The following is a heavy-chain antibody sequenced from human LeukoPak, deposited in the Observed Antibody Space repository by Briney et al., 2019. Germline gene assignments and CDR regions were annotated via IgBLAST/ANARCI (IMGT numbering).Heavy chain of an antibody. CDR3: ARSITGTWVFVY. CDR1: GYTFTGYY. Sequence: EASVKVSCKASGYTFTGYYMHWVRQAPGQGLEWMGWINPNSGGTNYAQKFQGRVTMTRDTSISTAYMELSRLRSDGTAVYYCARSITGTWVFVYWGQGTLVTVSS. D-gene: IGHD1-7*01. CDR2: INPNSGGT. V-gene: IGHV1-2*02. J-gene: IGHJ4*02.